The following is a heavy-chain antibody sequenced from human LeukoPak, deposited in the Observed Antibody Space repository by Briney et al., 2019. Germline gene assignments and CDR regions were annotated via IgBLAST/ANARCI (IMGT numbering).Heavy chain of an antibody. J-gene: IGHJ4*02. CDR1: GFTFSSYA. CDR2: ISGSGGST. CDR3: AKEGMVRGVMLG. V-gene: IGHV3-23*01. D-gene: IGHD3-10*01. Sequence: TGGSLRLSCAASGFTFSSYAMSWVRQAPGKGLEWISAISGSGGSTYYADSVKGRFTISRDNSKNTLYLQMNSLRAEDTAVYYCAKEGMVRGVMLGWGQGTLVTVSS.